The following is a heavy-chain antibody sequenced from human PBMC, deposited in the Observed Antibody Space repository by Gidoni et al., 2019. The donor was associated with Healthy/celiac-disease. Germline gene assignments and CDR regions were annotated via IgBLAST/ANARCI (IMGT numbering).Heavy chain of an antibody. CDR2: IYYSGST. Sequence: QVQLQESGPGLVKPSETLSLTCTVSGGSISSYYWSWIRQPPGKGLEWIGYIYYSGSTNYNPSLKSRVTISVDTSKNQFSLKLSSVTAADTAVYYCARVIDMATNWFDPWGQGTLVTVSS. D-gene: IGHD2-15*01. CDR1: GGSISSYY. J-gene: IGHJ5*02. V-gene: IGHV4-59*01. CDR3: ARVIDMATNWFDP.